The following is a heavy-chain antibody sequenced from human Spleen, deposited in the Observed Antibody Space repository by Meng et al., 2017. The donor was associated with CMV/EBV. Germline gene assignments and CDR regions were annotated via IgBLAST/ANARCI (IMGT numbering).Heavy chain of an antibody. Sequence: GSLRLSCTVSGGSISSYHWSWIRQPPGKGLEWIGYMYYSGRTNYNPSLKSRVTISVDTSKNQLSLKLNSVTAADTAVYYCARAEPSVTGGDYWGQGTLVTVSS. CDR1: GGSISSYH. CDR3: ARAEPSVTGGDY. J-gene: IGHJ4*02. CDR2: MYYSGRT. D-gene: IGHD6-19*01. V-gene: IGHV4-59*01.